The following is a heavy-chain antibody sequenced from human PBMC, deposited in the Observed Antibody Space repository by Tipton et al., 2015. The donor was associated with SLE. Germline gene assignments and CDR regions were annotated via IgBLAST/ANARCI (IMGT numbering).Heavy chain of an antibody. Sequence: TLSHTCTVSGGSISSHYWSWIRQPPGKGLEWIGYISYSETTNYNPSLKSRVTISVDTSKNQFSLKLRSVTAADTAVYYCAGAWQGYCSGGTCYVLDYWGQGTLVTVSS. CDR1: GGSISSHY. J-gene: IGHJ4*02. CDR2: ISYSETT. D-gene: IGHD2-15*01. CDR3: AGAWQGYCSGGTCYVLDY. V-gene: IGHV4-59*11.